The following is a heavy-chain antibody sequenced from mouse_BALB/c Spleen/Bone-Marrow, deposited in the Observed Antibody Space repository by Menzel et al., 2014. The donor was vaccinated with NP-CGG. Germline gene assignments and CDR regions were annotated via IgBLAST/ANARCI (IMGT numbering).Heavy chain of an antibody. D-gene: IGHD4-1*01. CDR2: INPSNGGT. CDR1: GYTFTSYS. CDR3: TRGRTWDFDY. Sequence: QVQLQQSGAELVKPGASVKLSCKASGYTFTSYSMYWVKQRPGQGLEWIGEINPSNGGTNFNEKFKSRATLTVDKSSSXAXXQLSSLTSEDSAVYYCTRGRTWDFDYWGQGTTLTVSS. J-gene: IGHJ2*01. V-gene: IGHV1S81*02.